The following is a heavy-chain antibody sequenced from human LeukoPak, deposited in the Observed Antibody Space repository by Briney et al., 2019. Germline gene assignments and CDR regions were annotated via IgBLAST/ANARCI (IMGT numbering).Heavy chain of an antibody. D-gene: IGHD5-12*01. CDR2: INPNSGGT. V-gene: IGHV1-2*02. CDR1: GYTFTGYY. Sequence: GASMKVSCKASGYTFTGYYMHWVRQAPGQGLEWMGWINPNSGGTNYAQKFQGRVTMTRDTSISTAYMELSRLRSDDTAVYYCARSRYSGYDRALDYWGQGTLVTVSS. CDR3: ARSRYSGYDRALDY. J-gene: IGHJ4*02.